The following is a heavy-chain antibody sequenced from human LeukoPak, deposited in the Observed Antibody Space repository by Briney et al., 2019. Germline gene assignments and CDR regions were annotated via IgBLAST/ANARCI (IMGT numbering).Heavy chain of an antibody. V-gene: IGHV4-59*12. CDR2: IYYSGSI. CDR3: ARVRSYDFWSGYAPGDWYFDL. D-gene: IGHD3-3*01. J-gene: IGHJ2*01. Sequence: SETLSLTCTVSGASISSYYWSWIRQPPGQGLEWIGYIYYSGSINYNPSLKSRVSISVDTSKNQFSLKLSSVTAADTAVYFCARVRSYDFWSGYAPGDWYFDLWGRGTLVTVSS. CDR1: GASISSYY.